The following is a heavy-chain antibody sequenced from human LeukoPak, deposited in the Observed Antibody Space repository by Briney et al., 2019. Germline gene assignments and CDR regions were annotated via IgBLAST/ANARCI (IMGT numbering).Heavy chain of an antibody. J-gene: IGHJ4*02. CDR3: ARAYSSSFAGFDY. V-gene: IGHV4-59*01. CDR1: GGSISNYY. Sequence: SETLSLTCTVSGGSISNYYWSWIRQPPGKGLEWIGYIYYTGSTNYNPSLKSRVTISVDTSKNQFSLKLSSVTAADTAVYYCARAYSSSFAGFDYWGQGTLVTVSS. D-gene: IGHD6-13*01. CDR2: IYYTGST.